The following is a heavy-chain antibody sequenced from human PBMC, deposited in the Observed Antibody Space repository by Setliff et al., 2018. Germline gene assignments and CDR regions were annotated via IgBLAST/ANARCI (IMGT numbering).Heavy chain of an antibody. CDR2: IIGSGIST. Sequence: GGSLRLSCAASGFSFSSYAMSWVRQAPGKGLEWVSSIIGSGISTYYADSVQGRFTISRDNHKNTLYLQMNSLRVEDTAIYYCAKSPHDFWSGRVFFDFWGQGMLVTVPQ. D-gene: IGHD3-3*01. J-gene: IGHJ4*01. V-gene: IGHV3-23*01. CDR3: AKSPHDFWSGRVFFDF. CDR1: GFSFSSYA.